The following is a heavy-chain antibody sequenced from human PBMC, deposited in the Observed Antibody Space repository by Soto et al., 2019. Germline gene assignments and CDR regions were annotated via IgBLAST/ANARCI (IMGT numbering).Heavy chain of an antibody. J-gene: IGHJ4*02. V-gene: IGHV3-53*01. Sequence: EVQLVESGGGLVQPGGSLRLSCAASGFTVNDYYMTWVRQAPGKGLEWVSLLYSGGSTIYADSVKGRVALSRDSSKTTLYLQMNGLRVEDTGVYYCARATVGSSDLGFDSWGQGNLVTVSS. CDR3: ARATVGSSDLGFDS. CDR1: GFTVNDYY. CDR2: LYSGGST. D-gene: IGHD1-26*01.